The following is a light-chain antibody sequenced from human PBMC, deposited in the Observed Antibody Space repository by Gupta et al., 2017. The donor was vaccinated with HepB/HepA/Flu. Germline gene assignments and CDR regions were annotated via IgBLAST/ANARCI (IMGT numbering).Light chain of an antibody. Sequence: DIVMTQSPDSLTVSLGERATINCKSSQSGLYSSNNMNYLAWYQQKPGQPPKLLIYWASTRESGLPDRFSGRGSGTDFTLTISMRHAEDVAVYCCQHDDGTSWAFGQGTKVEIK. CDR2: WAS. V-gene: IGKV4-1*01. CDR1: QSGLYSSNNMNY. J-gene: IGKJ1*01. CDR3: QHDDGTSWA.